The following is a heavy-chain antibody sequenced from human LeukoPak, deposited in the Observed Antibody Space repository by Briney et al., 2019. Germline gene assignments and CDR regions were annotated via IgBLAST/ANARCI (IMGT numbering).Heavy chain of an antibody. V-gene: IGHV3-30*18. CDR1: GFTVSGYG. D-gene: IGHD3-22*01. J-gene: IGHJ4*02. CDR3: AKDMHYDSSGYYGLQFDS. CDR2: ISYDGSNK. Sequence: PGRSLRLSCAASGFTVSGYGMHWVRQGPGKGLEWVGVISYDGSNKYYADSVKGRFTIAGDNSKNILYLQMNSLRADDTAVYYCAKDMHYDSSGYYGLQFDSWGQGTLVTVSS.